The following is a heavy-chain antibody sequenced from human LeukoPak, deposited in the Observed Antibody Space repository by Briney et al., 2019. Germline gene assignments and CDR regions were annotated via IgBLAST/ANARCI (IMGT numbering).Heavy chain of an antibody. Sequence: GGSLRLSCTASGFILDSYAMSWVRQAPGKGLEWVSAISSGGTTYYADSVKGRFTISRDTSKSTVYLQMNSLSAEDTAVYYCAKDWASGNYFDYWGQGTLVTVSS. D-gene: IGHD1-1*01. CDR2: ISSGGTT. V-gene: IGHV3-23*01. J-gene: IGHJ4*02. CDR1: GFILDSYA. CDR3: AKDWASGNYFDY.